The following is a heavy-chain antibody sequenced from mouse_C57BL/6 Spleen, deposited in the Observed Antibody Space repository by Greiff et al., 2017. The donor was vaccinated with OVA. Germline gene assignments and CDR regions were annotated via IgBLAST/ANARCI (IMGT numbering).Heavy chain of an antibody. J-gene: IGHJ1*03. CDR3: AREGYYGSRGWYFDV. D-gene: IGHD1-1*01. CDR1: GYTFTDYY. V-gene: IGHV1-26*01. Sequence: VQLQQSGPELVKPGASVKISCKASGYTFTDYYMNWVKQSHGKSLEWIGDINPNNGGTSYNQKFKGKATLTVDKSSSTAYMELRSLTSEDSAVYYCAREGYYGSRGWYFDVWGTGTTVTVSS. CDR2: INPNNGGT.